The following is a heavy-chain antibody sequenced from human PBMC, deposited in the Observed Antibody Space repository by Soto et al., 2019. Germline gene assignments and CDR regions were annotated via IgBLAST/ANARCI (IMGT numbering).Heavy chain of an antibody. D-gene: IGHD2-2*01. V-gene: IGHV4-34*01. CDR2: INHSGST. CDR1: GGSFSGYY. Sequence: SETLSLTCAVYGGSFSGYYWSWIRQPPGKGLEWIGEINHSGSTNYNPSLKSRVTISVDTSKNQFSLKLSSVTAADTAVYYCARGRVSGWGLTNGGLRYCSSTSCYDRNFNYYYYMDVWGKGTTVTVSS. J-gene: IGHJ6*03. CDR3: ARGRVSGWGLTNGGLRYCSSTSCYDRNFNYYYYMDV.